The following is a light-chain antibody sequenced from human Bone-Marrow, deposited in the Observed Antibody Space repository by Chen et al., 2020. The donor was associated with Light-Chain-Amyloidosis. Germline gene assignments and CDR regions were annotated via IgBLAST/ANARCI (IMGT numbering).Light chain of an antibody. CDR2: AVS. CDR3: SSFSSSSSYV. J-gene: IGLJ1*01. Sequence: QSALTQPASVSGSPGQSITISCTGTSGDVGTYNYVSCYQQHPGKAPKVMIYAVSNRPSGVSNRFSGSKSGNTASLAISGLQAEDEADYYCSSFSSSSSYVFGPGTKVTVL. CDR1: SGDVGTYNY. V-gene: IGLV2-14*01.